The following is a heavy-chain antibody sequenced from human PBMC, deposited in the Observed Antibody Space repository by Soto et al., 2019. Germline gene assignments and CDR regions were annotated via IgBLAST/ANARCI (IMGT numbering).Heavy chain of an antibody. CDR2: MSSSSSTI. D-gene: IGHD1-26*01. CDR1: GVTFSSYS. J-gene: IGHJ4*02. Sequence: EVQLVESGGGLVQPGGSLRLSCAASGVTFSSYSMNWVRQAPGKGLEWVSYMSSSSSTISYADYLKGRFTISRANAQKSLYLQLNSLRAEDTAVYYCARVPPSWELLFDYWGQGTLVSVSS. CDR3: ARVPPSWELLFDY. V-gene: IGHV3-48*01.